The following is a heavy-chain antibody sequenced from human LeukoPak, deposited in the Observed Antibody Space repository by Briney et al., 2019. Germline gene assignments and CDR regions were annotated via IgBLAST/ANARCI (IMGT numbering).Heavy chain of an antibody. J-gene: IGHJ4*02. D-gene: IGHD4-23*01. CDR1: GVSLSTGGMC. V-gene: IGHV2-70*01. CDR2: IDWDDDK. CDR3: ARIQAYGGNSEGYYFNY. Sequence: SGPTLVNPTQTPTVTCSFSGVSLSTGGMCVSWIRQPPGKALESLALIDWDDDKFYSTSLKTRLTISKDTSKNQVVLTMTNMDPVDTATYYCARIQAYGGNSEGYYFNYWGQGTLVTVPT.